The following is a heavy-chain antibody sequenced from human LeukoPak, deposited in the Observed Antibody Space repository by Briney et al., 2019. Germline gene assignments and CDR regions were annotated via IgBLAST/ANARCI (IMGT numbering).Heavy chain of an antibody. CDR1: GFTFSYYW. Sequence: GGSLRLSRAASGFTFSYYWMSWVRQAPGKGLEWVANIRQDGSEKYYVDSVKGRFTISRDNAKNSLYLQMNSLGAEDTAVYYCARGAGSGSYYKPYYYGVDVWGQGTTVTVSS. D-gene: IGHD3-10*01. CDR3: ARGAGSGSYYKPYYYGVDV. V-gene: IGHV3-7*01. CDR2: IRQDGSEK. J-gene: IGHJ6*02.